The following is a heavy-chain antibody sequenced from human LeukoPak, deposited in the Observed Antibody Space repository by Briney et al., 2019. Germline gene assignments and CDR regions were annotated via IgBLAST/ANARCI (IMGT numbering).Heavy chain of an antibody. CDR1: GFTFSSYG. J-gene: IGHJ4*02. V-gene: IGHV3-30*02. D-gene: IGHD2-15*01. CDR3: AKDCNVVVVAATADY. CDR2: IRYDGSNK. Sequence: GGSLRLSCAASGFTFSSYGMHWVRQAPGKGLEWVAFIRYDGSNKYYADSVKGRFTISRDNSKNTLYLQMNSLRAEDTAVYYCAKDCNVVVVAATADYWGQGTLVTVSS.